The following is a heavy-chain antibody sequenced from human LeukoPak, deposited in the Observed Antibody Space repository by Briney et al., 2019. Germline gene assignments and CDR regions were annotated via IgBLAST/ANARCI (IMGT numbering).Heavy chain of an antibody. Sequence: GGSLRLSCAASGFTFDDYAMHWVRQAPGKGLEWVSGISWNSGSIGYADSVKGRFTISRDNAKNSLYLQMNSLRAEDTALYYCASETTVVVMDVWGKGTTVTVSS. CDR3: ASETTVVVMDV. CDR1: GFTFDDYA. V-gene: IGHV3-9*01. D-gene: IGHD4-23*01. CDR2: ISWNSGSI. J-gene: IGHJ6*03.